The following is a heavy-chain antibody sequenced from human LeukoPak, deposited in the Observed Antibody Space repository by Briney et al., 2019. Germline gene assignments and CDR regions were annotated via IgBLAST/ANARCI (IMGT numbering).Heavy chain of an antibody. J-gene: IGHJ4*02. D-gene: IGHD5-12*01. CDR1: GGSISTYY. CDR3: ARGDDYKSTLFDY. Sequence: SETLSLTCTVSGGSISTYYWSWTRQPPGKGLEWIGYIFYTGSTNYNPSLKSRVTVSVDTSKNQFSLKLTSATAADTAVYYCARGDDYKSTLFDYWGQGTLATVSS. CDR2: IFYTGST. V-gene: IGHV4-59*01.